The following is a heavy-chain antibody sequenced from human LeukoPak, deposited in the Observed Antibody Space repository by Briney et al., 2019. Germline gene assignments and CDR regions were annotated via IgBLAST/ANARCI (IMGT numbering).Heavy chain of an antibody. CDR1: GFTFSSCS. J-gene: IGHJ4*02. CDR2: ISSSSSAI. V-gene: IGHV3-48*02. D-gene: IGHD5-12*01. CDR3: ARGSGYDYFSDY. Sequence: PGGSLRLSCAASGFTFSSCSMNWVRQAPGKGLEWLSYISSSSSAIYYADSVKGRFTISRDNAKNSLYLQMNSLRDEDTAVYYCARGSGYDYFSDYWGPGTLVTVSS.